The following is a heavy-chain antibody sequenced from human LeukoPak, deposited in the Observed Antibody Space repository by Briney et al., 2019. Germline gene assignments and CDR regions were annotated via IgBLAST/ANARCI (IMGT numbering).Heavy chain of an antibody. J-gene: IGHJ6*03. CDR3: ARDRGGFRLYYYYYDVDV. V-gene: IGHV1-69*05. CDR1: GGTFSSYA. Sequence: ASVKVSCKASGGTFSSYAISWVRQAPGPGLGWMGGIIPTFGTTNVAQKFQGRVTVTTDESTSTPCMELSSLRTEGTAVYYCARDRGGFRLYYYYYDVDVCGKGTTVTVSS. D-gene: IGHD5-18*01. CDR2: IIPTFGTT.